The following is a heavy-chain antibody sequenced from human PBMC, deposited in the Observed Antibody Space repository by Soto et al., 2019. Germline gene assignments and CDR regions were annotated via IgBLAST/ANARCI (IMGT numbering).Heavy chain of an antibody. CDR3: ARGRRYCTTTSCYPPALFPYGMDV. V-gene: IGHV1-8*01. CDR1: GYTFTNYD. CDR2: INPDSDNT. D-gene: IGHD2-2*01. J-gene: IGHJ6*02. Sequence: ASVKVSCKTSGYTFTNYDINWVRQAAGQGLEWMGWINPDSDNTGYAQKFQGRATMTRDTSISTAYMGLNSLRSEDTAVYYCARGRRYCTTTSCYPPALFPYGMDVWGQGTTVTVPS.